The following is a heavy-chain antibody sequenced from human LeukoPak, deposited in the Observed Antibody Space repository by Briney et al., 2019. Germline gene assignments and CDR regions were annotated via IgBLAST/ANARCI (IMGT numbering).Heavy chain of an antibody. D-gene: IGHD4-17*01. CDR2: FALEDGET. CDR1: GYGLSVLS. CDR3: TTDYGDYE. V-gene: IGHV1-24*01. J-gene: IGHJ4*02. Sequence: ASVTVSCTVSGYGLSVLSMHWVRPAPGQGLEWMGGFALEDGETIYSEKFQGRVTMTDDTSTDTAYMELSSLRSEDTAVYYCTTDYGDYEWGQGTLVTVSS.